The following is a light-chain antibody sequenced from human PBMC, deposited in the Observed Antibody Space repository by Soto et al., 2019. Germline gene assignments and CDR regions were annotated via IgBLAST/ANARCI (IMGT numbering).Light chain of an antibody. Sequence: DIQMTQSPSSLSASLGDRVTITCRASEGIANSLAWYQQKPGTAPEPLISAASTLHSGVPSKFSGSGSGTDFALTINSLQAEDFATYFCQQYKSYPVSFGGGTKVEIK. J-gene: IGKJ4*01. CDR1: EGIANS. V-gene: IGKV1-16*02. CDR2: AAS. CDR3: QQYKSYPVS.